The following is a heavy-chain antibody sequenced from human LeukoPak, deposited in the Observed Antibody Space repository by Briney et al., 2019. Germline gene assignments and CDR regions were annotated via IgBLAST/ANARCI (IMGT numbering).Heavy chain of an antibody. CDR1: GFTFSRYSM. Sequence: GSLRLSCAASGFTFSRYSMTWVRQPPGKGLEWIGEIYHSGSTNYNPSLKSRVTISVDKSKNQFSLKLSSVTAADTAVYYCARDPYYYDSSGYYSRTDAFDIWGQGTMVTVSS. CDR3: ARDPYYYDSSGYYSRTDAFDI. D-gene: IGHD3-22*01. CDR2: IYHSGST. V-gene: IGHV4-4*02. J-gene: IGHJ3*02.